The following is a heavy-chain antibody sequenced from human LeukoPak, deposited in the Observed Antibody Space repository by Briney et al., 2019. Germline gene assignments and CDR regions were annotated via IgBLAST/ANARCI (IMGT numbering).Heavy chain of an antibody. J-gene: IGHJ4*02. D-gene: IGHD3-10*01. CDR2: ISGSGGST. CDR3: AKCGSGSAIEYYFDY. Sequence: PGGSLRLSCAASGFTFSSYAMSWVRQAPGKGLEWVSAISGSGGSTYYADSVKGRFTISRDNSKNTLYLQMNSLRAEDTAVYYCAKCGSGSAIEYYFDYWGQGTLVTVYS. V-gene: IGHV3-23*01. CDR1: GFTFSSYA.